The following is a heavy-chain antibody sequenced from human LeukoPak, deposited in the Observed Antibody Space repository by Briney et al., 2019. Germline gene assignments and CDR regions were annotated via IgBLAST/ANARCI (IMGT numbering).Heavy chain of an antibody. J-gene: IGHJ6*03. D-gene: IGHD2-15*01. CDR1: GYTFTGYY. CDR2: INPNSGGT. V-gene: IGHV1-2*02. Sequence: ASVTVSCKASGYTFTGYYMHWVRQAPGQGLEWMGWINPNSGGTNYAQKFQGRVTMTRDTSISTAYMELSRLRSDDTAVYYCARVMRAVDCSGGSCYYYYMDVWGKGTTVTVSS. CDR3: ARVMRAVDCSGGSCYYYYMDV.